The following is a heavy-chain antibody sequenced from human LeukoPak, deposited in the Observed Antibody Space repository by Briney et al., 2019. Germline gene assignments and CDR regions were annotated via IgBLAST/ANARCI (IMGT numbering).Heavy chain of an antibody. CDR1: GFTFSSYE. J-gene: IGHJ6*04. CDR3: AELGITMIGGV. V-gene: IGHV3-48*03. Sequence: QSWGSLRLSCAASGFTFSSYEMNWVRQAPGKGLEWVSYISSSGSTIYYADSVKGRFTISRDNAKNSLYLQMNSPRAEDTAVYYCAELGITMIGGVWGKGTTVTISS. CDR2: ISSSGSTI. D-gene: IGHD3-10*02.